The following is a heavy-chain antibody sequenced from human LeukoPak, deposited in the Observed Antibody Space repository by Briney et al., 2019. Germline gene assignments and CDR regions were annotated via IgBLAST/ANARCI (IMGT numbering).Heavy chain of an antibody. CDR1: GYSILSHW. J-gene: IGHJ3*02. CDR2: IYPGDSDT. CDR3: ARILNLYDVFDI. Sequence: ESLKISCKVSGYSILSHWIAWVRQMPGKGLEWMGIIYPGDSDTRYSPSFQGQVTISADKSIRTAYLQWSSLKASDTAMYYCARILNLYDVFDIWGQGTLVTVSS. V-gene: IGHV5-51*01.